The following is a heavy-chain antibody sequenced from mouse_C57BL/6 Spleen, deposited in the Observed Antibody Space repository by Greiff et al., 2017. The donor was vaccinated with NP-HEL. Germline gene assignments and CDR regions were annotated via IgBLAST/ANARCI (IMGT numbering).Heavy chain of an antibody. D-gene: IGHD2-1*01. CDR1: GYSFTSYY. J-gene: IGHJ2*01. V-gene: IGHV1-66*01. CDR2: IYPGSGNT. Sequence: VKLMESGPELVKPGASVKISCKASGYSFTSYYIHWVKQRPGQGLEWIGWIYPGSGNTKYNEKFKGKATLTADTSSSTAYMQLSSLTSEDSAVYYCASYGNSYYFDYWGQGTTLTVSS. CDR3: ASYGNSYYFDY.